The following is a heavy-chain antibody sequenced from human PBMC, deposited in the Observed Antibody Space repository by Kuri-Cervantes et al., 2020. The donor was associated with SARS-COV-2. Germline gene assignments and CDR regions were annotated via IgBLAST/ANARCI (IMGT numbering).Heavy chain of an antibody. J-gene: IGHJ4*02. CDR1: GFTFNNYG. CDR3: ATENSSWYGGSFDY. Sequence: GGSLRLSCAASGFTFNNYGMHWVRQAPGKGLEWVAVISYDGSNKYYADSVKGRFTIPRDNSKNTLYLQMNSLRAEDTAVYYCATENSSWYGGSFDYWGQGTLVTVSS. D-gene: IGHD6-13*01. V-gene: IGHV3-30*03. CDR2: ISYDGSNK.